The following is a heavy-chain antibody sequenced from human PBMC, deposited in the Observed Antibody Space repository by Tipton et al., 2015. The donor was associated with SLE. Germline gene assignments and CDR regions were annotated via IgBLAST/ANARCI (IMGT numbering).Heavy chain of an antibody. CDR2: IYHSGST. Sequence: TLSLTCAVYGGSFSGYYWSWIRQPSGKGLEWIGEIYHSGSTNYNPSLKSRVTISVDKSKNQFSLKLSSVTAADTAVYYCARSGYDSSGYSYWGQGTLVTVSS. D-gene: IGHD3-22*01. J-gene: IGHJ4*02. V-gene: IGHV4-34*01. CDR1: GGSFSGYY. CDR3: ARSGYDSSGYSY.